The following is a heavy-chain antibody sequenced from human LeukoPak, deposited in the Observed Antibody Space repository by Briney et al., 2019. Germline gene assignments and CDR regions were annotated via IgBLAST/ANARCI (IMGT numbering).Heavy chain of an antibody. CDR1: GDSISSFY. J-gene: IGHJ3*02. CDR3: ARHLRHYVAFDM. Sequence: SETLSLTCTVSGDSISSFYWSWIRQPPGKGLEWIGYIYASGSTNYNPSLRTRVTISVDTSKNQFSLKLSSVTAADTAVYYCARHLRHYVAFDMWGQGTVVSVSS. V-gene: IGHV4-4*09. D-gene: IGHD3-9*01. CDR2: IYASGST.